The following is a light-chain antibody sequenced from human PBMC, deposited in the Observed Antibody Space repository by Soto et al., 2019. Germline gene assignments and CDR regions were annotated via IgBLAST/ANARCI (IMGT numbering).Light chain of an antibody. CDR1: QSISSW. V-gene: IGKV1-5*01. Sequence: DIHMTQSPSTLSASVGDRVTITCRASQSISSWLARYQQKPGKAPNLLIYDSSSLESGVPSRFSGSGSGTEFTLTISSLQPDDFATYYCQQDNSFPWTFGQGTKVDIK. CDR3: QQDNSFPWT. J-gene: IGKJ1*01. CDR2: DSS.